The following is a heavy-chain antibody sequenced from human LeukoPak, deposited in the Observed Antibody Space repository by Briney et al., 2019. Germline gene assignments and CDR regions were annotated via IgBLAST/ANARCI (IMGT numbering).Heavy chain of an antibody. CDR1: GYTFTSYG. CDR2: ISAYNGNT. Sequence: GASVKVSCKASGYTFTSYGISWVRQAPGQGLEWMGWISAYNGNTNYAQKFQGRVTMTRDTSISTAYMELSRLRSDDTAVYYCARSGGAVDYWGQGTLVTVSS. CDR3: ARSGGAVDY. D-gene: IGHD6-25*01. J-gene: IGHJ4*02. V-gene: IGHV1-18*01.